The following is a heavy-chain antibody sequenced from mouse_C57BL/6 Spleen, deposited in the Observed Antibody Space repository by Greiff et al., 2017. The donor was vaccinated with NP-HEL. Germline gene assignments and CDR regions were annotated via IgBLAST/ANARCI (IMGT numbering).Heavy chain of an antibody. D-gene: IGHD1-1*02. CDR2: INPYNGGT. J-gene: IGHJ2*01. V-gene: IGHV1-19*01. CDR3: ARGGDTPFDY. Sequence: VQLQQSGPVLVEPGASVKMSCKASGYTFTDYYMNWVKQSHGKSLEWIGVINPYNGGTSYNQKFKGKATLTVDKSSSTAYMELNSLTSEDSAVYYCARGGDTPFDYWGQGTTLTVSS. CDR1: GYTFTDYY.